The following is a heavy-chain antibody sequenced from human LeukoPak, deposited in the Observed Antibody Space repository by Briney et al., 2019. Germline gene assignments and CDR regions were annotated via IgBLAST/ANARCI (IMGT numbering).Heavy chain of an antibody. V-gene: IGHV4-4*07. CDR2: IYTSGST. CDR3: ARVCLYYDFWSGSSPDAFDI. CDR1: GGSISSYY. Sequence: SETLSLTCTVSGGSISSYYWSWIRQPAGKGLEWIGRIYTSGSTNYNPSLKSRVTMSVDTSKNQFSLKLSSVTAADTAVYYCARVCLYYDFWSGSSPDAFDIWGQGTMVTVSS. J-gene: IGHJ3*02. D-gene: IGHD3-3*01.